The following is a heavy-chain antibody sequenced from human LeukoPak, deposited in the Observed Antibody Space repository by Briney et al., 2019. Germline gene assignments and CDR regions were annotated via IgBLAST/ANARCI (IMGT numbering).Heavy chain of an antibody. CDR3: ARDGDYGVYHY. V-gene: IGHV4-34*01. J-gene: IGHJ4*02. CDR2: INHSGST. Sequence: SETLSLTCAVYGGSFSGYYWSWIRQPPGKGLEWIGEINHSGSTNYNPSLKSRVTISVDTSKNQFSLKLSSVTAADTAVYYCARDGDYGVYHYWGQGTLVTVSS. CDR1: GGSFSGYY. D-gene: IGHD4-17*01.